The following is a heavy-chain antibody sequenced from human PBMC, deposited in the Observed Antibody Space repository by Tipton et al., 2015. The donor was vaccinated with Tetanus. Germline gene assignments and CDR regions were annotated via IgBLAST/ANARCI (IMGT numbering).Heavy chain of an antibody. CDR3: ARHLYGYWFDP. D-gene: IGHD2/OR15-2a*01. Sequence: TLSLTCSVSDGSSRNYYWSWIRQPPGKGLEWIASIYFEGSTYYSPSLKSRLTVDVDTSQNLFSLRLTSVTAADTAIYYCARHLYGYWFDPWGQGALVTVSS. CDR1: DGSSRNYY. V-gene: IGHV4-59*04. J-gene: IGHJ5*02. CDR2: IYFEGST.